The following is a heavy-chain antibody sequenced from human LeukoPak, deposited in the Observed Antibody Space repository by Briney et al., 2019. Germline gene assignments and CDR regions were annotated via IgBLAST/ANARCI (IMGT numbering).Heavy chain of an antibody. V-gene: IGHV3-73*01. J-gene: IGHJ3*02. Sequence: PGGSLRLXCAASGFTFSGSAMHWVRQASGKELESVGRIRSKANSYATAYAASVKGRFTISRDDSKNTAYLQMNSLKTEDTAVYYCTRVAYYDFWSGSPDAFDIWGQGTMVTVSS. CDR3: TRVAYYDFWSGSPDAFDI. CDR1: GFTFSGSA. CDR2: IRSKANSYAT. D-gene: IGHD3-3*01.